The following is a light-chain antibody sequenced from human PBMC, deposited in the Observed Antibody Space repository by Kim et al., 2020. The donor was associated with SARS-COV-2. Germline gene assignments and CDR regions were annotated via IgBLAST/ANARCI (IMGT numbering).Light chain of an antibody. CDR3: QVWDSSTGV. CDR1: NIGSKN. V-gene: IGLV3-9*01. J-gene: IGLJ3*02. Sequence: SYELTQPLSVSVALGQTARITCGGNNIGSKNVHWYQQKPGQAPVLVIYRDSNRPSGIPERFSGSNSGNTATLTISRAQAGDEDDYYCQVWDSSTGVFGGG. CDR2: RDS.